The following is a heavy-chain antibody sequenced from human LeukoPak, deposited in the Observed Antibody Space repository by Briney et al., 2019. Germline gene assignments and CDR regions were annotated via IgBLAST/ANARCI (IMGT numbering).Heavy chain of an antibody. J-gene: IGHJ6*02. CDR2: IRDDGSSK. V-gene: IGHV3-30*02. CDR3: AKEEGPVYYYYGMDV. Sequence: GGSLRLSCAASGFTFSGYGMHWVRQAPGRGLEWVAFIRDDGSSKYYTDSLRGRFTISRDNSKNTLYLQMNSLRAEDTAVYYCAKEEGPVYYYYGMDVWGQGTTITVSS. CDR1: GFTFSGYG.